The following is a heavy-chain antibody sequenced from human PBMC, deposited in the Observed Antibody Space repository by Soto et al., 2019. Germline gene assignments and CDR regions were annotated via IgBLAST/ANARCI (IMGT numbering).Heavy chain of an antibody. J-gene: IGHJ5*01. CDR2: ITFNGVTT. Sequence: PGGSLRLSCAAAEVTFKNYVMSWVRQAPGKGLEWVSAITFNGVTTYYKDSVKGRFAISRDNSKATLYLQMNSLRPEDTAVYYCAKKDPWFDSWGQGTLVTVSS. CDR3: AKKDPWFDS. V-gene: IGHV3-23*01. CDR1: EVTFKNYV.